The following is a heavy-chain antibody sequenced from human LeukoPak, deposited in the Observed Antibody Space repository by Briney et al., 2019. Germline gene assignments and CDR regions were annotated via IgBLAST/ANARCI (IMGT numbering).Heavy chain of an antibody. Sequence: GGSLRLSCAASGFTFSSYAMGWVRQAPRKGLEWVSAISVSGGSTNYAASVKGRFTISRDNSKNTLYLQMNSLRAEDTAIYYCAKGQDTVLLLSNWLDPWGQGTLVTVSS. V-gene: IGHV3-23*01. J-gene: IGHJ5*02. D-gene: IGHD2-8*01. CDR1: GFTFSSYA. CDR3: AKGQDTVLLLSNWLDP. CDR2: ISVSGGST.